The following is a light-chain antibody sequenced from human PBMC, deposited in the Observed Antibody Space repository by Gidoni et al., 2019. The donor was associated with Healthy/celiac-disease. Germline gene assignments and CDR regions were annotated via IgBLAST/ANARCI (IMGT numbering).Light chain of an antibody. CDR2: GAS. CDR1: QSVRSSY. CDR3: QQYGSSPQT. V-gene: IGKV3-20*01. Sequence: EIVLPQSPGTLSLSPGERATLSCRASQSVRSSYFAWYQQKPGQAPRLLIYGASSRATGIPDRFSGSGSGTYVTLTISRLEPEDFAVYYCQQYGSSPQTFGQGTKVEIK. J-gene: IGKJ1*01.